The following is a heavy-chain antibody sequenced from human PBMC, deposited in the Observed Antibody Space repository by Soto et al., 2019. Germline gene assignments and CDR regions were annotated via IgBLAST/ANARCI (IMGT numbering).Heavy chain of an antibody. D-gene: IGHD4-17*01. Sequence: QVQLVQSGAEVKKPGASVKVSYVASGYTFTDHYIHWVRQAPGQGLEWMGWINPHSGDTIYAQKFQGRVTLTRDTSISTAYMELSRLRSDDTAVHYCARGRTVNFYGMDVWGQGTTVTVSS. V-gene: IGHV1-2*02. CDR2: INPHSGDT. CDR3: ARGRTVNFYGMDV. CDR1: GYTFTDHY. J-gene: IGHJ6*02.